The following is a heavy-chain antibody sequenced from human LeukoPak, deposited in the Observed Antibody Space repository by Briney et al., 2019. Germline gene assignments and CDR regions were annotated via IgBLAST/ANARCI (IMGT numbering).Heavy chain of an antibody. CDR2: IYHSGST. V-gene: IGHV4-4*02. CDR1: GGSISSSNW. J-gene: IGHJ1*01. CDR3: PRGSGYSSGWYTTAEYFQH. Sequence: SGTLSLTCAVSGGSISSSNWWSWVRQPPGKGLEWIGEIYHSGSTNYNPSLKSRVTISVDKSKNQFSLKLSSVTAADTAVYYCPRGSGYSSGWYTTAEYFQHWGQGTLVTVSS. D-gene: IGHD6-19*01.